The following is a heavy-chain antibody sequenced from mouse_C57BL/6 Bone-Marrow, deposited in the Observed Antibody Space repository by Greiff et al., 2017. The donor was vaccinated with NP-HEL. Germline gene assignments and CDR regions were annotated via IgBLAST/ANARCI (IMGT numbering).Heavy chain of an antibody. CDR3: ARGGLRHWYFDF. D-gene: IGHD2-4*01. CDR1: GYTFTTYP. Sequence: QVQLQQSGAELVKPGASVKMSCKASGYTFTTYPIEWMKQSHGQSLEWIGNIHPYNDDTKYNEKFKGKATLTVEKSSSTVYLELSRLTSVDSAVSSCARGGLRHWYFDFWGTGTTVTVSS. V-gene: IGHV1-47*01. J-gene: IGHJ1*03. CDR2: IHPYNDDT.